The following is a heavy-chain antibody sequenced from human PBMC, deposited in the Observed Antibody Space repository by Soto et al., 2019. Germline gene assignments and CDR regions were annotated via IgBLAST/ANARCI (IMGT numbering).Heavy chain of an antibody. CDR3: ASHDATEQNLQPC. Sequence: EAQLVESGGGLVKPGGSLRLSCAASGFSFSVAWMNWVRQAPGKGLEWVGRIKSTAYGGTIDYTTPVKGRFTISRDDSTSTMYLQMNSLESEDTGVYCCASHDATEQNLQPCWGQGTLVTVSS. J-gene: IGHJ4*02. CDR1: GFSFSVAW. V-gene: IGHV3-15*07. D-gene: IGHD2-2*01. CDR2: IKSTAYGGTI.